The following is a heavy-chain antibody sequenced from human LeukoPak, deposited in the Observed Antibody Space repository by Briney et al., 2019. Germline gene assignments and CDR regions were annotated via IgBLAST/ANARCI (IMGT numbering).Heavy chain of an antibody. CDR1: GGSISSYY. V-gene: IGHV4-59*01. CDR2: IYYSGST. D-gene: IGHD3-3*01. CDR3: ARDPNYYDFWSGYYTSAAFDI. Sequence: SETLSLTCTVSGGSISSYYWSWIRQPPGKGLEWIGYIYYSGSTNYNPSLKSRVTIPVDTSKNQFSLKLSSVTAADTAVYYCARDPNYYDFWSGYYTSAAFDIWGQGTMVTVSS. J-gene: IGHJ3*02.